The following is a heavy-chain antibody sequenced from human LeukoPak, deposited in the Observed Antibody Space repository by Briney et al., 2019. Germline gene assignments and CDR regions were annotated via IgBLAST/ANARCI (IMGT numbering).Heavy chain of an antibody. CDR3: ARTAYQFGDYFHYMDV. J-gene: IGHJ6*03. CDR2: INPNSGDT. CDR1: GYTFTGYY. Sequence: ASVKVSCKTSGYTFTGYYMHWVRQAPGQGLEWMGWINPNSGDTNYAPKVQGRVTVTRDTSISTAYMELSGLTSADTAVYYCARTAYQFGDYFHYMDVWGQGTTVTVSS. V-gene: IGHV1-2*02. D-gene: IGHD2-21*01.